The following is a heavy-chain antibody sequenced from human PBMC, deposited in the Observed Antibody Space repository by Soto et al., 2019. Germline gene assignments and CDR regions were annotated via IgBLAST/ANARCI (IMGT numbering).Heavy chain of an antibody. CDR1: GGTFSSYA. V-gene: IGHV1-69*06. CDR3: ARCSGGSCYSGKNYYYYYGMDV. CDR2: IIPIFGTA. J-gene: IGHJ6*02. D-gene: IGHD2-15*01. Sequence: GASVKVSCKASGGTFSSYAISWVRQAPGQGLEWMGGIIPIFGTANYAQKFQGRVTITADKSTSTAYMELSSLRSEDTAVYYCARCSGGSCYSGKNYYYYYGMDVWGQGTMVTVSS.